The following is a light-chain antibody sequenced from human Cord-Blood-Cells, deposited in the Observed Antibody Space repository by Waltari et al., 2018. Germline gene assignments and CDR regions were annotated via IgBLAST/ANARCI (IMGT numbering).Light chain of an antibody. J-gene: IGKJ4*01. CDR1: QSVLYSSNNKNY. CDR3: QQDYSTPLT. Sequence: DIVMTQSPDSLAVSLGERATINCKSSQSVLYSSNNKNYLAWYQQKPGQPPKLLIYWAPTRESGVPDRSRGSGSGTDFTLPISSLQAEDVAVYYGQQDYSTPLTLGGRPKVEIK. V-gene: IGKV4-1*01. CDR2: WAP.